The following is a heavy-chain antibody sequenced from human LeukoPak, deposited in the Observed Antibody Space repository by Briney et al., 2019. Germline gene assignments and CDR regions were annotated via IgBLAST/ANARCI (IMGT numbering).Heavy chain of an antibody. Sequence: GGSLRLSCAASGLTVSSNSMSWVRQAPGKGLEWVSFIYSGGSTYYADSVKGRFTISRDNSKNTLYLQMGSLRAEDMAVYYCARGEDFDWPYFDYWGQGTLVTVSS. V-gene: IGHV3-53*05. J-gene: IGHJ4*02. D-gene: IGHD3-9*01. CDR2: IYSGGST. CDR1: GLTVSSNS. CDR3: ARGEDFDWPYFDY.